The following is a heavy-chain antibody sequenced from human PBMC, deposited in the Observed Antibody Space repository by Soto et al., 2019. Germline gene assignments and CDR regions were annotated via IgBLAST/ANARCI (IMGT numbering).Heavy chain of an antibody. D-gene: IGHD6-19*01. J-gene: IGHJ4*02. Sequence: QVQLQESGPGLVKPSGTLSLTCAVSGDSVSSPYYWGWVRQPPGKGLEWIGEVFHTGTTSYNPSLRSRVTLSMDKSINPFSLDLSSVTAADTAVYYCARSAGWYAVHSWGPGTRVIVSS. CDR1: GDSVSSPYY. CDR3: ARSAGWYAVHS. CDR2: VFHTGTT. V-gene: IGHV4-4*02.